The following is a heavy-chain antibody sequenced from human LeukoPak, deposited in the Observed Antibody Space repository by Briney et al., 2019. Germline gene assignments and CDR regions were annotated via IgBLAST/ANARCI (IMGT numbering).Heavy chain of an antibody. CDR1: GGSFSGYY. V-gene: IGHV4-34*01. Sequence: PSETLSLTCAVYGGSFSGYYWSWIRQPPGKGLEWIGEINHSGSTNYNPSLKSRVTISVDTSKNQFSLKLSSVTAADTAVYYCARSYYDSSGYYGKFDYWGQGTLVTVSS. CDR3: ARSYYDSSGYYGKFDY. J-gene: IGHJ4*02. D-gene: IGHD3-22*01. CDR2: INHSGST.